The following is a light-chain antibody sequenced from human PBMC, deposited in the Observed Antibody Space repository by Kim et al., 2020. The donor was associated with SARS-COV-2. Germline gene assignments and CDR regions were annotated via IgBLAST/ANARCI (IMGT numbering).Light chain of an antibody. J-gene: IGLJ2*01. Sequence: SYELTQPPSVSVSPGQTASITCSGDELGDKYVCWYQQKSGQSPVVVIYQDNKRPSGIPERFSGSKSGNTATLTISGTQAMDEADYYCQTWDSIAALFGGGTQLTVL. CDR3: QTWDSIAAL. CDR1: ELGDKY. V-gene: IGLV3-1*01. CDR2: QDN.